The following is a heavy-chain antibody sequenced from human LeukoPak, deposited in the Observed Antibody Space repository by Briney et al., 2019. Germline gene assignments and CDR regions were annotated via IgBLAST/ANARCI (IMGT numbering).Heavy chain of an antibody. CDR1: GFTFSSYA. D-gene: IGHD2-21*02. Sequence: GGSLRLSCAASGFTFSSYAMSWVRQAPGKGLEWVSVISGSGGSTYYTDSVKGRFTISRDTSKNTLYLHMNSLRAEDTAVYYCAKDRAPYCGGDCPFDSWGQGTLVTVSS. CDR3: AKDRAPYCGGDCPFDS. CDR2: ISGSGGST. V-gene: IGHV3-23*01. J-gene: IGHJ4*02.